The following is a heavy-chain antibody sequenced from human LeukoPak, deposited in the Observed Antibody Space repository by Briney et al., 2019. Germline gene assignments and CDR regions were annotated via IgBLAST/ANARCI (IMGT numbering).Heavy chain of an antibody. D-gene: IGHD1-1*01. Sequence: ASVKVSCKASGYTFTGYYMHWVRQAPGRGLEWMGWINPNSGGTNYAQKFQGRVTMTRDTSISTAYMELSRLRSDDAAMYYCARDPGGTGTITGDDYWGQGTLVTVSS. CDR1: GYTFTGYY. CDR2: INPNSGGT. CDR3: ARDPGGTGTITGDDY. J-gene: IGHJ4*02. V-gene: IGHV1-2*02.